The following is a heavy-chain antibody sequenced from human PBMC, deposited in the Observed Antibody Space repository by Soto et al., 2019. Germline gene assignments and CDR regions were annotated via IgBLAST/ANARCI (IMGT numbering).Heavy chain of an antibody. V-gene: IGHV3-23*01. J-gene: IGHJ3*02. CDR3: AKDSGLPDSGLVIHAFDI. CDR2: IGGLVSTA. D-gene: IGHD3-9*01. Sequence: HPGGSLRLSCAASGFTFRDFAMSWVRQSPGRGLEWVSTIGGLVSTAFYAYSVRGRFTISRDNSNNILYLQMNSLRVEDTAVYYCAKDSGLPDSGLVIHAFDIWGQGTMVTVSS. CDR1: GFTFRDFA.